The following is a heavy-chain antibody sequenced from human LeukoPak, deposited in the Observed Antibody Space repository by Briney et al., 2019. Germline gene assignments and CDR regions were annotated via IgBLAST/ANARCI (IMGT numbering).Heavy chain of an antibody. D-gene: IGHD2-2*01. CDR2: ISSSSSYI. Sequence: GGSLRLSCAASGFTFSSYSMNWVRQAPGKGLEWVSSISSSSSYIYYAGSVKGRFTISRDNAKNSLYLQMNSLRAEDTAVYYCARGCSSTSCPFDYWGQGTLVTVSS. V-gene: IGHV3-21*01. J-gene: IGHJ4*02. CDR3: ARGCSSTSCPFDY. CDR1: GFTFSSYS.